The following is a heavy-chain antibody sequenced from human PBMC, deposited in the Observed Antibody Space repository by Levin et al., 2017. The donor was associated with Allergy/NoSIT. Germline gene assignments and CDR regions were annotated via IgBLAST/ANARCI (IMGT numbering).Heavy chain of an antibody. CDR3: TRERYSGYDIFDY. J-gene: IGHJ4*02. Sequence: SCTASGFTFGDYAMSWFRQAPGKGLEWVGFIRSKAYGGTTEYAASVKGRFTISRDDSKSIAYLQMNSLKTEDTAVYYCTRERYSGYDIFDYWGQGTLVTVSS. V-gene: IGHV3-49*03. CDR1: GFTFGDYA. D-gene: IGHD5-12*01. CDR2: IRSKAYGGTT.